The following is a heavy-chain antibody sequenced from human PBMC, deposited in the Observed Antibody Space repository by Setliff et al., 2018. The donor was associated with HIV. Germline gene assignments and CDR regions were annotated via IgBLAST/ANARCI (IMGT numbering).Heavy chain of an antibody. CDR1: GFTFSDYY. D-gene: IGHD3-22*01. Sequence: PGGSLRLSCAASGFTFSDYYMSWIRQAPGKGLEWVSVIYRGGPTYYANSVKGRFSISRDNSENTVYLQMYSLRTEDTALYYCVRDSSGYLRHGFDIWGQGTMVTVSS. CDR2: IYRGGPT. CDR3: VRDSSGYLRHGFDI. J-gene: IGHJ3*02. V-gene: IGHV3-66*02.